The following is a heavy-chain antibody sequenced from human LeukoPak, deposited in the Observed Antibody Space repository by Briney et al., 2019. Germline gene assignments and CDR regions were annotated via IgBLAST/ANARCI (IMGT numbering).Heavy chain of an antibody. J-gene: IGHJ3*02. CDR2: IYHSGST. CDR1: GGSISSGGYS. Sequence: PSETLSLTCAVSGGSISSGGYSWSWIRQPPGKGLECIGYIYHSGSTYYNPSLKSRVTISVDRSKNQFSLKLSSVTAADTAVYYCARSPYYYDSRNDAFDIWGQGTMVTVSS. CDR3: ARSPYYYDSRNDAFDI. D-gene: IGHD3-22*01. V-gene: IGHV4-30-2*01.